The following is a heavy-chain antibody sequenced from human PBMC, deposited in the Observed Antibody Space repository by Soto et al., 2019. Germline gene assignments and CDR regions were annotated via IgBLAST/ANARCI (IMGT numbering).Heavy chain of an antibody. Sequence: ASVKVSCKASGFPFSDHYMHWVRQAPGQGLEWMGIISPNGDRLNYAQKFQGRVTITRDTSTSTVYMDLSGLTYDDTAVYYCATDNSEQYGTPDASSWFDPWGQGTLVTSPQ. J-gene: IGHJ5*02. D-gene: IGHD1-26*01. CDR1: GFPFSDHY. CDR2: ISPNGDRL. CDR3: ATDNSEQYGTPDASSWFDP. V-gene: IGHV1-46*01.